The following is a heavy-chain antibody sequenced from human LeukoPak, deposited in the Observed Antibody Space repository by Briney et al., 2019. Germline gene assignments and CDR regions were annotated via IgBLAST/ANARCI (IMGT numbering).Heavy chain of an antibody. J-gene: IGHJ4*02. CDR1: GDSISATNW. Sequence: SGTLSLTCGISGDSISATNWWSWVRQPPGKGLEWIGDIHHGGSTNYNPSLRSRVSMSVDKSKNQFSLNLTSVTTADTAVYYCALWELLPVFDYWGQGTLVTVSS. CDR2: IHHGGST. V-gene: IGHV4-4*02. CDR3: ALWELLPVFDY. D-gene: IGHD1-26*01.